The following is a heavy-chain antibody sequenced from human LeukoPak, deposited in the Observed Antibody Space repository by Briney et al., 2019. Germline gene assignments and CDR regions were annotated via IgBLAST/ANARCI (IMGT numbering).Heavy chain of an antibody. CDR3: ARGRKYQRPKNYFYYYMDV. Sequence: GASVKVSCKASGYTFNSNDINWLRQATGQGLEWMGWMNPDSGNTGFAQKFQGRITMTRNTSITTAYLELSSLRSEDTAVYYCARGRKYQRPKNYFYYYMDVWGKGTTVTVSS. J-gene: IGHJ6*03. V-gene: IGHV1-8*01. CDR2: MNPDSGNT. D-gene: IGHD2-2*01. CDR1: GYTFNSND.